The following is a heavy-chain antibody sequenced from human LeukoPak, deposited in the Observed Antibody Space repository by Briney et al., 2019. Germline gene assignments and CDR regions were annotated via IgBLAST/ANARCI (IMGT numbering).Heavy chain of an antibody. J-gene: IGHJ2*01. CDR2: VNHSRNT. D-gene: IGHD5-24*01. CDR1: GGSFSGYY. V-gene: IGHV4-34*01. Sequence: SETLSLTCAVYGGSFSGYYWSWIRQPPGKGLEWIGEVNHSRNTNHSPSLKSRVTISLDTSKNQFSLKLSSVTAADTAVYYCARGLVEMATRYFDLWGRGTLVTVSS. CDR3: ARGLVEMATRYFDL.